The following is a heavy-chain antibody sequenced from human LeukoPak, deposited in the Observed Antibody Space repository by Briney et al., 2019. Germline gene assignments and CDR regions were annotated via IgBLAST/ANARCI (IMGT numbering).Heavy chain of an antibody. CDR2: ISNSPGYT. V-gene: IGHV3-23*01. D-gene: IGHD4-11*01. CDR3: AKDKNDYTNYMGAFDF. J-gene: IGHJ3*01. Sequence: GGSLRLSCAASRFTFSNYAMSWVRQAPGKGLEWVSAISNSPGYTYYADSVKGRFTISRDDSKNTLYLQMNSLRAEDTAVYYCAKDKNDYTNYMGAFDFWGQGTMVTVSS. CDR1: RFTFSNYA.